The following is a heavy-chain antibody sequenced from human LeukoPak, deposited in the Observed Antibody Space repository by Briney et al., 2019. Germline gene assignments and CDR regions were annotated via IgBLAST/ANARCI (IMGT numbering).Heavy chain of an antibody. CDR2: ISSSSSYI. V-gene: IGHV3-21*01. J-gene: IGHJ6*03. CDR1: GFTFSSYS. CDR3: AKDPSLAAADDYYYYYMDV. Sequence: GGSLRLSCAASGFTFSSYSMNWVRQAPGKGLEWVSSISSSSSYIYYADSVKGRFTISRDNSKNTLYLQMNSLRAEDTAVYYCAKDPSLAAADDYYYYYMDVWGKGTTVTVSS. D-gene: IGHD6-13*01.